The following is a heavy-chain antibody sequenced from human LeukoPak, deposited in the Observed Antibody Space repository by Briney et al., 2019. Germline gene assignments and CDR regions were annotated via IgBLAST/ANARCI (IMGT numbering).Heavy chain of an antibody. V-gene: IGHV3-30*04. CDR3: AGDSWGGAMVPDY. Sequence: GGSLRLSCAASGFTFSSYAMHWVRQAPGKGLEWVAVIPYDGSNKYYADSVKGRFTISRDNSKNTLYLQMNSLRAEDTAVYYCAGDSWGGAMVPDYWGQGTLVTVSS. CDR1: GFTFSSYA. CDR2: IPYDGSNK. J-gene: IGHJ4*02. D-gene: IGHD5-18*01.